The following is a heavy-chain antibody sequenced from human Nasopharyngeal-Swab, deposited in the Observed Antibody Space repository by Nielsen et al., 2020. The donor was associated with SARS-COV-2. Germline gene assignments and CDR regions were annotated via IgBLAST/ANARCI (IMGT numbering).Heavy chain of an antibody. CDR2: TWYDGSNK. V-gene: IGHV3-33*01. Sequence: LKISCAASGFTFSSYGMHWVRQAPGKGLEWVAVTWYDGSNKYYADSVKGRFTISRDNSKNTLYLQMNSLRAEDTAVYYCARGAEVAWGQGTLVTVSS. D-gene: IGHD1-14*01. CDR3: ARGAEVA. J-gene: IGHJ5*02. CDR1: GFTFSSYG.